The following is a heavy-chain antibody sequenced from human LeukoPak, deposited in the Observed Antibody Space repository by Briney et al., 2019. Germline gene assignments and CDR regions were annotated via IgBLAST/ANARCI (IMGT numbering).Heavy chain of an antibody. J-gene: IGHJ4*02. CDR2: INHSGST. CDR3: ARGRILRRHYYDSSGYYDY. Sequence: SETLSLTCAVYGGSFSGYYWSWIRQPPGKGLEWIGEINHSGSTNYNPSLKSRVTISVDTSKNQFSLKLSSVTAADTAVYYCARGRILRRHYYDSSGYYDYWGQGTLVTVSS. CDR1: GGSFSGYY. D-gene: IGHD3-22*01. V-gene: IGHV4-34*01.